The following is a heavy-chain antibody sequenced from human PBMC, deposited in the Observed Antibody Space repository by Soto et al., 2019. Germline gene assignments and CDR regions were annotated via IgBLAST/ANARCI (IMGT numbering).Heavy chain of an antibody. D-gene: IGHD3-3*01. V-gene: IGHV3-23*01. Sequence: EVQLLESGGGLVQPGGSLRLSCAASGFTFSSYAMSWVRQAPGKGLEWVSAISGSGGSTYYADSVKGRFTISRDNSKHPLYLQMNSLRAEDTAVYYCAKDRGPYDFWSGPHHWGQGTLVTVSS. J-gene: IGHJ4*02. CDR2: ISGSGGST. CDR3: AKDRGPYDFWSGPHH. CDR1: GFTFSSYA.